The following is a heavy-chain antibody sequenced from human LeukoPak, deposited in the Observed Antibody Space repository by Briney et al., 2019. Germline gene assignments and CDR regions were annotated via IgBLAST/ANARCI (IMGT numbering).Heavy chain of an antibody. CDR2: ISAYTGYT. CDR1: GYTLTRYG. V-gene: IGHV1-18*01. CDR3: ARQYSNGWYEDY. D-gene: IGHD6-13*01. Sequence: ASVKVSCKASGYTLTRYGISWVRQAPGQGLEWMGWISAYTGYTNYAQNVQGRVTMTTDTSTNTAYMEMRSLRSDDTAVYYCARQYSNGWYEDYWGQGTLVTVSS. J-gene: IGHJ4*02.